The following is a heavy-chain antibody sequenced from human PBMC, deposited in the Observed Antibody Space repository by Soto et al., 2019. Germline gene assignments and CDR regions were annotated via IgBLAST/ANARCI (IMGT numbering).Heavy chain of an antibody. J-gene: IGHJ4*02. D-gene: IGHD3-10*01. CDR3: ASHRVQRSGNSNTPFDN. Sequence: QVHLQESGPGLVRPSQTLSLTCTVSGGSISRGDNYWSWIRQPPGKGLEWIGDIYNSGRSYYNPSQRSRVTISVDTAKNQVSLKLSSVTAADTALYFCASHRVQRSGNSNTPFDNWGQGTLVTVSS. V-gene: IGHV4-30-4*01. CDR2: IYNSGRS. CDR1: GGSISRGDNY.